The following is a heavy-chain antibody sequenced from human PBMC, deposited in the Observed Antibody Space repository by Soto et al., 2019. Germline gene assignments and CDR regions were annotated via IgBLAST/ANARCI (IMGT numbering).Heavy chain of an antibody. J-gene: IGHJ4*02. Sequence: EVQLVESGGGLVQPGGSLRLSCAASGFTFTSYWMSWVRQAPGKGLEWVANIKQDGTSKYYADSVKGRFTVSRDNGKSSIYLQMDILRDDDTAVYRCARLRFIFMGRDFDSWGQGTLVTVSS. CDR1: GFTFTSYW. CDR2: IKQDGTSK. CDR3: ARLRFIFMGRDFDS. D-gene: IGHD3-16*01. V-gene: IGHV3-7*05.